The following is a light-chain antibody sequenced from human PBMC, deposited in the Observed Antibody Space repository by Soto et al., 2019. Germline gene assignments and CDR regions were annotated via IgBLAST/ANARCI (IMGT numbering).Light chain of an antibody. CDR2: GAS. CDR1: HDIKKY. Sequence: DIQMTQSPSSLSASIGDRVTITCQASHDIKKYLSWYQQKPGRAPKLLIYGASNLAAGVPSRFSGRRYGTEFTLAISSLQPEDIATYYCQHYDNLPPFTFGPGTKV. J-gene: IGKJ3*01. V-gene: IGKV1-33*01. CDR3: QHYDNLPPFT.